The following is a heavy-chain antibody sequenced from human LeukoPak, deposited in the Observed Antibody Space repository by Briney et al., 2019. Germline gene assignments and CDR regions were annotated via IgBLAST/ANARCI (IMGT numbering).Heavy chain of an antibody. J-gene: IGHJ3*02. V-gene: IGHV4-34*01. CDR3: ARDDTQLLTGDPRGAFDI. D-gene: IGHD7-27*01. CDR2: INHSGST. CDR1: GGSFSGYY. Sequence: PSETLSLTCAVYGGSFSGYYWSWIRQPPGKGLEWIGEINHSGSTNYNPSLKSRVTISVDTSKNQFSLKLSSVTAADTAVYYCARDDTQLLTGDPRGAFDIWGQGTMVTVSS.